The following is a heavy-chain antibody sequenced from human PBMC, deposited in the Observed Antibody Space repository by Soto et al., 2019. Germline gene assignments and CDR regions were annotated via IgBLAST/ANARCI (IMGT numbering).Heavy chain of an antibody. Sequence: GASVKVSCKASGYTFTSYYMHWVRQAPGQGLEWMGIINPSGGSTSYAQKFQGRVTMTRDTSTSTVYMELSSLRSEDTAVYYCARDSDSVVTSYYFDYWGQGTLVTVSS. CDR2: INPSGGST. V-gene: IGHV1-46*01. D-gene: IGHD2-15*01. CDR3: ARDSDSVVTSYYFDY. CDR1: GYTFTSYY. J-gene: IGHJ4*02.